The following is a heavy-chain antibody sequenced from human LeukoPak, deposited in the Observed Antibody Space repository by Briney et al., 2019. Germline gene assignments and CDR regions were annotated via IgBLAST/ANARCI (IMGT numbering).Heavy chain of an antibody. CDR3: ATTVADPSNDAFDI. V-gene: IGHV1-24*01. CDR1: GYTLTELS. J-gene: IGHJ3*02. Sequence: ASVKVSCKVSGYTLTELSMHWVRQAPGKGLEWMGGFDPEDGETIYAQKFQGRVTMTEGTSTDTAYMELSSLRSEDTAVYYCATTVADPSNDAFDIWGQGTMVTVSS. D-gene: IGHD6-19*01. CDR2: FDPEDGET.